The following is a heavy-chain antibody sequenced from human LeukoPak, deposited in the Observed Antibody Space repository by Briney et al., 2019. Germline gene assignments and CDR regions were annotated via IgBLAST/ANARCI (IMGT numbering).Heavy chain of an antibody. CDR2: ISGSGGST. CDR3: AKDLGVPAATLFDY. CDR1: GFTFSDYY. J-gene: IGHJ4*02. V-gene: IGHV3-23*01. Sequence: PGGSLRLSCAASGFTFSDYYMSWIRQAPGKGLEWVSAISGSGGSTYYADSVKGRFTISRDNSKNTLYLQMNSLRAEDTAVYYCAKDLGVPAATLFDYWGQGTLVTVSS. D-gene: IGHD2-2*01.